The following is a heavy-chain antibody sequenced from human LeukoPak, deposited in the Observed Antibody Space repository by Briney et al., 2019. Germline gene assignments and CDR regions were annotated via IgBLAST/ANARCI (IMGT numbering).Heavy chain of an antibody. V-gene: IGHV3-48*02. Sequence: GGSLRLSCAASEFTFSRYSMSWVRQAPGKGLEWVSYIGSSSSTIHYADSVRGRFTISRDNAKNSLYLQMNSLRDEDTAVYYCARERLTKLDYWGQGTLVTVSS. CDR2: IGSSSSTI. J-gene: IGHJ4*02. CDR3: ARERLTKLDY. D-gene: IGHD3-9*01. CDR1: EFTFSRYS.